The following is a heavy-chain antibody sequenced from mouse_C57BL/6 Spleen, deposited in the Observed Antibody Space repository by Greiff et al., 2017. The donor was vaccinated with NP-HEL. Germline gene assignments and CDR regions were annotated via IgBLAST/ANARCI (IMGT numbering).Heavy chain of an antibody. Sequence: VQLQQSGPELVKPGASVKISCKASGYTFTDYYMNWVKQSHGKSLEWIGDINPNNGGTSYNQKFKGKATLTVDKSSSTAYMELRSLTSEDSAVYYCASLGDYDALDYWGQGTTLTVSS. J-gene: IGHJ2*01. D-gene: IGHD2-4*01. CDR1: GYTFTDYY. CDR3: ASLGDYDALDY. V-gene: IGHV1-26*01. CDR2: INPNNGGT.